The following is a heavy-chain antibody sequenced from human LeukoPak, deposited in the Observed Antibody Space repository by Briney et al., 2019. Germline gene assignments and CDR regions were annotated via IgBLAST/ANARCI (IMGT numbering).Heavy chain of an antibody. V-gene: IGHV3-33*01. CDR3: ARGTMTTVTTGYFDY. J-gene: IGHJ4*02. CDR2: IWYDGSNK. Sequence: GGSLRLSCAASGFTFSSYGMHWVRQAPGKGLEWVAVIWYDGSNKYYADSVKGRFTISRDNSKSTLYLQMNSLRAEDTAVYYCARGTMTTVTTGYFDYWGQGTLVTVSS. D-gene: IGHD4-11*01. CDR1: GFTFSSYG.